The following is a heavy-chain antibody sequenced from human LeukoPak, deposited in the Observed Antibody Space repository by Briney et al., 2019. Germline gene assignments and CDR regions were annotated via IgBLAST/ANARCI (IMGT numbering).Heavy chain of an antibody. V-gene: IGHV4-59*08. CDR1: GGSISSYY. Sequence: SETLSLTCTVSGGSISSYYWSWIRQPPGKGLEWIGYIYYSGSTNYNPSLKSRVTISVDTSKNQFSLKLSSVTAADTAVYYCARQSIRGYSYGFGYWGQGTLVTVSS. D-gene: IGHD5-18*01. CDR2: IYYSGST. CDR3: ARQSIRGYSYGFGY. J-gene: IGHJ4*02.